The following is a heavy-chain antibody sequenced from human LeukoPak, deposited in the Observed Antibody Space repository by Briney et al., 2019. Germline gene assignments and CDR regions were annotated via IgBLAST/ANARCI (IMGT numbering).Heavy chain of an antibody. CDR1: GFTFSSYS. CDR2: ISSSSSYI. Sequence: GGSLRLSCAASGFTFSSYSMNWVRQAPGKGLEWVSSISSSSSYIYYADSVKGRFTISRDNAKNSLYLQMNSLRAEDTAVYYCARDLSSEFMAIFDYWGQGTLVTVSS. J-gene: IGHJ4*02. D-gene: IGHD6-25*01. CDR3: ARDLSSEFMAIFDY. V-gene: IGHV3-21*01.